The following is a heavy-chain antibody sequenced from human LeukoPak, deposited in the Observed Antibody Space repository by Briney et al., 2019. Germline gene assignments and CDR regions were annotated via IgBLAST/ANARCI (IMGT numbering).Heavy chain of an antibody. CDR1: GFTFSTYS. V-gene: IGHV3-48*04. Sequence: PGGSLRLSCAASGFTFSTYSMNWVRQAPGKGLEWISYISSSSITIYYAGSVKDRFTISRDNAKNSLFLQMNSLRAEDTAVYYCARVRSSYYYESSGYYHYDAFDVWGQGTMVTVSS. CDR2: ISSSSITI. CDR3: ARVRSSYYYESSGYYHYDAFDV. J-gene: IGHJ3*01. D-gene: IGHD3-22*01.